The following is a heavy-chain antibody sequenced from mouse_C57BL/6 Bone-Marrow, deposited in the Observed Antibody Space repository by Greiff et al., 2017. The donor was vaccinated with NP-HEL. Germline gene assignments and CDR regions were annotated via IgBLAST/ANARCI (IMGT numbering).Heavy chain of an antibody. J-gene: IGHJ3*01. D-gene: IGHD3-2*02. CDR2: INPSSGYT. Sequence: VKLLESGAELARPGASVKMSCKASGYTFTSYTMHWVKQRPGQGLEWIGYINPSSGYTKYNQKFKDKATLTADKSSSTAYMQLSSLTSEDSAVYYCARKADSSGSPFAYWGQGTLVTVSA. CDR3: ARKADSSGSPFAY. V-gene: IGHV1-4*01. CDR1: GYTFTSYT.